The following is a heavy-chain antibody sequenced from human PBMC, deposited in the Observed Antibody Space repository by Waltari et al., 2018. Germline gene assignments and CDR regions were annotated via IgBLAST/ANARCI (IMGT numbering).Heavy chain of an antibody. J-gene: IGHJ6*02. CDR3: AKGGKYSYGYYYYGMDV. D-gene: IGHD5-18*01. V-gene: IGHV3-43*01. CDR1: GFTFDDST. CDR2: ISWDGGST. Sequence: EVQLVESGGVVVQPGGSLRLSCAASGFTFDDSTMHWVRHAPGKGLEWVSLISWDGGSTYYADSVKGRFTISRDNSKNSLYLQMNSLRTEDTALYYCAKGGKYSYGYYYYGMDVWGQGTTATVSS.